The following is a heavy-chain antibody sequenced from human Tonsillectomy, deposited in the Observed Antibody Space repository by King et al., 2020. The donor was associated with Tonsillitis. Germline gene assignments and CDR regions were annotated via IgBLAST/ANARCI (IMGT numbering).Heavy chain of an antibody. CDR2: IDPGDADT. CDR3: ARPSYYDSSGYSFSDY. V-gene: IGHV5-51*01. D-gene: IGHD3-22*01. Sequence: VQLVESGAEVKKPGESLKISCKGSGYTFTSYWIGWVRQMPGKGLEWMGIIDPGDADTRYSPSFQGQVTISADKSISTAYLQWSSLKASDTAMYYCARPSYYDSSGYSFSDYWGPGTLVTVSS. CDR1: GYTFTSYW. J-gene: IGHJ4*02.